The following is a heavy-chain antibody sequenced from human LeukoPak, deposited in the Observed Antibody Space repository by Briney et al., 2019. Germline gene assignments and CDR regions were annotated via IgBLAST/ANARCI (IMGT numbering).Heavy chain of an antibody. CDR2: ISYDGSNK. Sequence: GGSLRLSCAASGFTFSSYGMHWVRQAPGKGLEWVAVISYDGSNKYYADSVKGRFTISRDNSKNTLYLQMNSLRAEDTAVYYCAKDEQQLTNRRQIFDYWGQGTLVTVSS. CDR3: AKDEQQLTNRRQIFDY. V-gene: IGHV3-30*18. D-gene: IGHD6-13*01. CDR1: GFTFSSYG. J-gene: IGHJ4*02.